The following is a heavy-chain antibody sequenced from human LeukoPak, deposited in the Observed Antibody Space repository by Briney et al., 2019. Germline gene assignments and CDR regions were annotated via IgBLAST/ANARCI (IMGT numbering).Heavy chain of an antibody. D-gene: IGHD3-16*01. V-gene: IGHV4-38-2*01. CDR3: ARNRSEPLGNGGSFDS. CDR1: AYSISSGDY. CDR2: IYHSGST. Sequence: SETLSLTCAVSAYSISSGDYWGWIRLPPGKGLEWIGSIYHSGSTYYNPSLKSRVTISVDTSKRRFSLTLSSVTAADTAVYYCARNRSEPLGNGGSFDSWGQGTLVTVSS. J-gene: IGHJ4*02.